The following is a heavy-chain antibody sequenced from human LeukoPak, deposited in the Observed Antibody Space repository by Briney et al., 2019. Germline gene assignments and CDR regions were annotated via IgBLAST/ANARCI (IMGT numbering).Heavy chain of an antibody. D-gene: IGHD6-13*01. CDR3: ARYSSTWPYWYFDL. CDR1: GGSLNTYY. J-gene: IGHJ2*01. CDR2: IYISGNT. V-gene: IGHV4-4*07. Sequence: SETLSLTCSVSGGSLNTYYWSWIRQPAGKGLEWIGRIYISGNTNYNPSLQSRVTMSVDTSKNQFSLKLTSVTAADTAVYYCARYSSTWPYWYFDLWGRGTLVTVSS.